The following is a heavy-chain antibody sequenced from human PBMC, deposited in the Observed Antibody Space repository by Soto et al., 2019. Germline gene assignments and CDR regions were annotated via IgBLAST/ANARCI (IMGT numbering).Heavy chain of an antibody. J-gene: IGHJ4*02. CDR2: IDSNGVKK. V-gene: IGHV3-23*01. CDR1: GFAFSNHP. CDR3: VSCLSVHFDN. Sequence: LLESGGDMIHPGGSLRLSCVASGFAFSNHPMTWVRQAPGRGLDWVATIDSNGVKKQFADSVKGRFAISRDNSRSTVYLYMTNLRVEDTATYYCVSCLSVHFDNWGQGTLVTVSS.